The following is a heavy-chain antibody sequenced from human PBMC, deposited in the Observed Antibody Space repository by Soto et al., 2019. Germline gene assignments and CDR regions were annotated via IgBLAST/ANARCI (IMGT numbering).Heavy chain of an antibody. Sequence: GAPVKVSRKASGYTFTSYGMHWVRQAPGQRLEWMGWINAGDGNTKYSQKFQGRVTITRDTSASTAYMELSSLRSEDTAVYYCARVGMSWTAVAGPGSQKRGYYYYYGMDVWGQGTTVTVSS. V-gene: IGHV1-3*01. J-gene: IGHJ6*02. CDR1: GYTFTSYG. CDR2: INAGDGNT. D-gene: IGHD6-19*01. CDR3: ARVGMSWTAVAGPGSQKRGYYYYYGMDV.